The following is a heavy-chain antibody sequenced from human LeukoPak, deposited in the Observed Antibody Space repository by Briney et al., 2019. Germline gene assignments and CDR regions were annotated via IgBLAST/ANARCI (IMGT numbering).Heavy chain of an antibody. Sequence: GSLRLSCAASGFTFSGYAMYWVRQAPGKGLEWVSGIFGSGGSTHYADSVKGRFTISRDNSKNTGYRQMNSLRAEDTAVYYCAKTTTGYSSGRFPGWPVDYWGQGTLVTVSS. CDR3: AKTTTGYSSGRFPGWPVDY. D-gene: IGHD6-19*01. CDR2: IFGSGGST. V-gene: IGHV3-23*01. J-gene: IGHJ4*02. CDR1: GFTFSGYA.